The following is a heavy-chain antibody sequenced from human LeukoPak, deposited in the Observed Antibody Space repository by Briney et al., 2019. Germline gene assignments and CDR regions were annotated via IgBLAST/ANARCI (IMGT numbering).Heavy chain of an antibody. V-gene: IGHV3-53*01. CDR1: EFTVSSNY. CDR2: IYSDGST. D-gene: IGHD3-10*01. Sequence: GGSLRVSCAASEFTVSSNYMRWVRQAPGKGLEWVSDIYSDGSTYYADSVKGRFTISRDNSKNTQYLQMNSLGAEDTDVYYCARSPSYYGSAHYFDYWGQGTLVSVSS. CDR3: ARSPSYYGSAHYFDY. J-gene: IGHJ4*02.